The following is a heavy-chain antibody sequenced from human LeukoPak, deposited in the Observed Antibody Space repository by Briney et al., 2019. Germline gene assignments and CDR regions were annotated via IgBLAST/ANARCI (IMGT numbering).Heavy chain of an antibody. CDR2: INPNSGGT. Sequence: ASVKVSCKASGYTFTGYYMHWVRQAPRQGLEWMGWINPNSGGTNYAQKFQGRVTMTRDTSISTAYMELSRLRSDDTAVYYCARGGIYCSGGSCYDYFQHWGQGTLVTVSS. CDR1: GYTFTGYY. CDR3: ARGGIYCSGGSCYDYFQH. D-gene: IGHD2-15*01. V-gene: IGHV1-2*02. J-gene: IGHJ1*01.